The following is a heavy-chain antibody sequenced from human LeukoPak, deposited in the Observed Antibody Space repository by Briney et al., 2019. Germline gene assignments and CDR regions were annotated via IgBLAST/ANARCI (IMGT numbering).Heavy chain of an antibody. CDR1: GGTFSSYA. CDR2: IIPIFGTA. CDR3: ASEDCSGGRCHANGYFDY. D-gene: IGHD2-15*01. J-gene: IGHJ4*02. Sequence: SVKVSCKASGGTFSSYAISWVRQAPGQGLEWMGGIIPIFGTANYAQKFQGRVTITADESTSTAYMELSSLRSEDTAVYYCASEDCSGGRCHANGYFDYWGQGTLVTVSS. V-gene: IGHV1-69*13.